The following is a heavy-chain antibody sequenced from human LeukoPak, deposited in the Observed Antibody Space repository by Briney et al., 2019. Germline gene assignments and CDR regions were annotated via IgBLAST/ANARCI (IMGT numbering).Heavy chain of an antibody. D-gene: IGHD1-26*01. CDR2: IYYSGST. CDR3: ARDFSGSYFIDY. CDR1: GGSISSSSYY. V-gene: IGHV4-39*07. J-gene: IGHJ4*02. Sequence: SETLSLTCTVSGGSISSSSYYWGWIRQPPGKGLAWIGSIYYSGSTYYNPSLKSRVTISVDTSKSQFSLKLSSVTAADTAVYYCARDFSGSYFIDYWGQGTLVTVSS.